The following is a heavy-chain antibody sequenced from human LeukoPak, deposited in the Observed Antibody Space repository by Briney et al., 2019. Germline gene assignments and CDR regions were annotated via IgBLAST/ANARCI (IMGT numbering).Heavy chain of an antibody. CDR2: ISNSGVYT. CDR3: AGGQYYSDTSGYLRGWFDP. V-gene: IGHV3-21*01. J-gene: IGHJ5*02. CDR1: GFTFSKYT. Sequence: PGGSLRLSCEGSGFTFSKYTMNWVRQAPGKGLEWVSSISNSGVYTYYADSLKGRFTISRDNAANSLFLQMNSLSAEDTAVCYCAGGQYYSDTSGYLRGWFDPWGQGTLVSVSS. D-gene: IGHD3-22*01.